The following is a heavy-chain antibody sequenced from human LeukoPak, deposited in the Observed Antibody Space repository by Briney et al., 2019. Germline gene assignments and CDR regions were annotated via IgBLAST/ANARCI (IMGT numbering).Heavy chain of an antibody. Sequence: PSETLSLTSAVSGGSISTYYWSWIRQPPGKGLEWIGYIYYTGSTNYNPSLKSRVTISVDTSKNQFSLKLSSVTAADTAVYYCARDRGDGYDYFCDYWGQGTLVTVSS. J-gene: IGHJ4*02. CDR2: IYYTGST. CDR3: ARDRGDGYDYFCDY. CDR1: GGSISTYY. V-gene: IGHV4-59*01. D-gene: IGHD5-12*01.